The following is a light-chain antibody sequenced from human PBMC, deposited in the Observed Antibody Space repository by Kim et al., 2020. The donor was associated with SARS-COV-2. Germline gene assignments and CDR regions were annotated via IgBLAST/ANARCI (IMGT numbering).Light chain of an antibody. Sequence: SPGERATLSCRASQSIRSNLAWYQQTPGQAPRLLIYDASTRATGIPARFSGSGSGTEFTLTISSLQYEDFAVYYCQHYTNWPPWTFGQGTKVDIK. CDR3: QHYTNWPPWT. V-gene: IGKV3-15*01. CDR2: DAS. J-gene: IGKJ1*01. CDR1: QSIRSN.